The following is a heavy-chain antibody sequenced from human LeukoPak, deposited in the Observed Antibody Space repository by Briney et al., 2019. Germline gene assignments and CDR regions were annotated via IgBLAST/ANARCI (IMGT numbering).Heavy chain of an antibody. J-gene: IGHJ3*02. Sequence: PGGSLRLSCATSGFTLTNAWMSWVRQAPGRGLEWVGRIKSKSDRGTTDYAAPVKGRFTISRDDSKNTLYLQMDSLQTDDTAVYYCATEYRDSSGWYGAFDIWGQGTMVTVSS. V-gene: IGHV3-15*01. CDR3: ATEYRDSSGWYGAFDI. D-gene: IGHD6-19*01. CDR1: GFTLTNAW. CDR2: IKSKSDRGTT.